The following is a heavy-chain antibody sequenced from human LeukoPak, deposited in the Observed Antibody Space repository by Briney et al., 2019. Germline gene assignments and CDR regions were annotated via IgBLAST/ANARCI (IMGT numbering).Heavy chain of an antibody. CDR2: INSDGINT. CDR1: GFTFSNYW. V-gene: IGHV3-74*01. Sequence: GGSLRPSCAASGFTFSNYWMHWVRQAPGKGLVWVSRINSDGINTSYADSVKGRFTISRDNAKNTLNLQMNSLRAEDTAVYYCARTYYDYVWGSYRYTDYWGQGTLVTVSS. CDR3: ARTYYDYVWGSYRYTDY. J-gene: IGHJ4*02. D-gene: IGHD3-16*02.